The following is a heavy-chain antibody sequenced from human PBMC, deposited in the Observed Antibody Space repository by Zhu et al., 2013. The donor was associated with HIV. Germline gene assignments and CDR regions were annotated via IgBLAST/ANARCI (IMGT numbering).Heavy chain of an antibody. CDR2: INHSGST. D-gene: IGHD2-2*02. V-gene: IGHV4-34*01. CDR3: ARGSRKVVPAAIATLAVGPTDY. Sequence: VQLQQWGAGLLKPSETLSLTCAVYGGSFSGYYWSWIRQPPGKGLEWIGEINHSGSTNYNPSLKSRVTISVDTSKNQFSLKLSSVTAADTAVYYCARGSRKVVPAAIATLAVGPTDYWGQGTLVTVSS. J-gene: IGHJ4*02. CDR1: GGSFSGYY.